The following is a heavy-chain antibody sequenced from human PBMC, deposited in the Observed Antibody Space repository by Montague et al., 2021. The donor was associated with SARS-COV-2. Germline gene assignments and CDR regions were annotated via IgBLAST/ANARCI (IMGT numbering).Heavy chain of an antibody. Sequence: SRRLSCAGSGLRFGDHGIYWVRQAPGKGLEWVSGINWDRGNTAYADSVKGRFTIFRDNARNSLSLQMNSLRVEDTAFYYCIRDRAFFIHSSDIWGQGTTVIVSS. CDR2: INWDRGNT. CDR3: IRDRAFFIHSSDI. J-gene: IGHJ6*02. CDR1: GLRFGDHG. D-gene: IGHD2-21*01. V-gene: IGHV3-9*01.